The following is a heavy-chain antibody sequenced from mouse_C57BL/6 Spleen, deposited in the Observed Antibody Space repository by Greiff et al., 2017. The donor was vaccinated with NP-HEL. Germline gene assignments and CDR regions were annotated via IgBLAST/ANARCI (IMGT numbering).Heavy chain of an antibody. CDR2: ISSGSSTI. J-gene: IGHJ4*01. D-gene: IGHD1-1*01. Sequence: GVEWVAYISSGSSTIYYADTVKGRFTISRDNAKNTLFLQMTSLRSEDTAMYYCARGPVTTVVPMDYWGQGTSVTVSS. CDR3: ARGPVTTVVPMDY. V-gene: IGHV5-17*01.